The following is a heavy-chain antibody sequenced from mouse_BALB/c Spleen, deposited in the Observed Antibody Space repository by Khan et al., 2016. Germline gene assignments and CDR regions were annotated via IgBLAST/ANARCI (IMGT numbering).Heavy chain of an antibody. CDR3: AVIHYYGYFDY. CDR1: GYSITSDYV. J-gene: IGHJ2*01. V-gene: IGHV3-2*02. CDR2: ISYSGST. Sequence: EVQLVESGPGLVKPSQSLSLTCTVTGYSITSDYVWNWIRQFPGDNLEWLGFISYSGSTIYNPSLKSRISITRDTSKNQFFLQLNSVTTDDTATYYCAVIHYYGYFDYWGQCTTLTVSS. D-gene: IGHD1-2*01.